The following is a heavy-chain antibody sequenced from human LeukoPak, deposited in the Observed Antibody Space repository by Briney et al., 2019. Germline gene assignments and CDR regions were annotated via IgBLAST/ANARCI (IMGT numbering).Heavy chain of an antibody. CDR2: IYYSGSA. J-gene: IGHJ5*02. CDR1: GGSISSSSYY. Sequence: SETLSLTCTVSGGSISSSSYYWGWIRQPPGKGLEWIGSIYYSGSAYCNPSLKSRVTISVDTSKNQFSLKLSSVTAADTAVYYCARHRPIVVVPAASFDPWGQGTLVTVSS. CDR3: ARHRPIVVVPAASFDP. V-gene: IGHV4-39*01. D-gene: IGHD2-2*01.